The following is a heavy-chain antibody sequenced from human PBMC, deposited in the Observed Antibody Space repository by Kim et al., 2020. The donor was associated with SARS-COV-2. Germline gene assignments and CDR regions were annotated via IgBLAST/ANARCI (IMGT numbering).Heavy chain of an antibody. CDR2: VSPDGSNK. CDR3: ARNWLPDY. J-gene: IGHJ4*02. D-gene: IGHD5-12*01. CDR1: GFTFSGDA. Sequence: GGSLRLSCAASGFTFSGDALQWVRRAPGKGLEWVALVSPDGSNKYYRDSVKGRFTISRDNSRGTVSLLINSLRPEDTAIYYCARNWLPDYWGQGTLLTVSS. V-gene: IGHV3-30*04.